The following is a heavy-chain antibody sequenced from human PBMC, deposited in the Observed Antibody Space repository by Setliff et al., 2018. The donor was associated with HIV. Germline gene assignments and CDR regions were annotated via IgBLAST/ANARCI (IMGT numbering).Heavy chain of an antibody. Sequence: SETLSLTCTVSGGSITSSTYYWDWIRQPPGKGLEWIGSIFYSGSTYYSPSVKSRVTISIDTSKNQFSLRLSSATAADTAVYYCARDHKYYYDSSGLDYWGQGTLGTVS. D-gene: IGHD3-22*01. CDR3: ARDHKYYYDSSGLDY. CDR2: IFYSGST. CDR1: GGSITSSTYY. V-gene: IGHV4-39*07. J-gene: IGHJ4*02.